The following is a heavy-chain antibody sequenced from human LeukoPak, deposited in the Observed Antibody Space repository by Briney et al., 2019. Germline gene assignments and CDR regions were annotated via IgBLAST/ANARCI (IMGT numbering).Heavy chain of an antibody. V-gene: IGHV4-59*01. D-gene: IGHD6-19*01. J-gene: IGHJ4*02. CDR1: GGSISSYY. Sequence: SETLSLTCTVSGGSISSYYWSWIRQPPGKGQEWIGYIYYSGSTNYNPSLKSRVTISVDTSKNQFSLKLSSVTAADTAVYYCARDFAAVAGGYFDYWGQGTLVTVSS. CDR2: IYYSGST. CDR3: ARDFAAVAGGYFDY.